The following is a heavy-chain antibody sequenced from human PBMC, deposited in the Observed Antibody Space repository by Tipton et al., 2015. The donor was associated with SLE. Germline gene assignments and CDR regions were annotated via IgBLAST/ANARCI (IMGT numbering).Heavy chain of an antibody. J-gene: IGHJ5*02. V-gene: IGHV3-23*01. CDR3: AKAIVVVITDWFDP. CDR1: GFTFRSYE. Sequence: SLRLSCAASGFTFRSYEMNWVRQAPGKGLEWVSAISGSGGSTYYADSVKCRFTISRDNSKHTLYLQMNSLRAEDTAVYYCAKAIVVVITDWFDPWGQGTLVTVSS. D-gene: IGHD3-22*01. CDR2: ISGSGGST.